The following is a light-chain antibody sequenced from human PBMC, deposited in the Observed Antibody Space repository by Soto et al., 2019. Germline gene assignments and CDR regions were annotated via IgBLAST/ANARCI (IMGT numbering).Light chain of an antibody. CDR2: DAS. J-gene: IGKJ5*01. CDR1: QSVSSY. CDR3: QQYKNWPLIT. Sequence: TQAPSSLSSSLVDIVSITCRVSQSVSSYLAWYQQKPGQAPRLLTYDASNRATGIPARFSGSGSGTDFTLTISSLEPEDFAVYYCQQYKNWPLITFGQGTRLEIK. V-gene: IGKV3-11*01.